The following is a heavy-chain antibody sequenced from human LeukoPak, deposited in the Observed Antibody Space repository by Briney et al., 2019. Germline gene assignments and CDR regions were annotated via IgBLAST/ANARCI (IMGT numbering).Heavy chain of an antibody. CDR2: IYYSGNT. CDR3: ARGYCSGATCYSAIQPWSYFDH. J-gene: IGHJ4*02. D-gene: IGHD2-15*01. CDR1: GGSISSGDYS. Sequence: SETLSLTCTVSGGSISSGDYSWAWIRQPPGKGLEWIGTIYYSGNTYYNPSLRSRVTISVDTSKNQFSLKLSSVTAADTAVYYCARGYCSGATCYSAIQPWSYFDHWGQGTLVTVSS. V-gene: IGHV4-39*07.